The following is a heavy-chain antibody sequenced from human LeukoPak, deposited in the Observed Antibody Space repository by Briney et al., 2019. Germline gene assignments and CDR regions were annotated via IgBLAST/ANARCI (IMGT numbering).Heavy chain of an antibody. V-gene: IGHV3-30*18. D-gene: IGHD2-15*01. CDR2: ISYDGSNK. Sequence: GGSLRLSCAASGFTFSSYGIHWVRQAPGKGLEWVAVISYDGSNKYYADSVKGRFTISRDNSKNTLYLQMNSLRAEDTAVYYCAKDGGGTLDYWGQGTLVTVSS. CDR3: AKDGGGTLDY. J-gene: IGHJ4*02. CDR1: GFTFSSYG.